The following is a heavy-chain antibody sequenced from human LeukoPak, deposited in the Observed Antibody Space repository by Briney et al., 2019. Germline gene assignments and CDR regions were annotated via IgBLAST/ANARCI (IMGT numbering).Heavy chain of an antibody. CDR2: ISGSGGST. J-gene: IGHJ4*02. Sequence: GGSLRLSCAASGFTFSDYYMSWIRQAPGKGLEWVSFISGSGGSTYYADSVKGRFTISRDNSKNTLYLKMNSLRTEDTAVYYCAKDRWRQQPVHYLDYWGQGALVTVSS. CDR3: AKDRWRQQPVHYLDY. CDR1: GFTFSDYY. D-gene: IGHD6-13*01. V-gene: IGHV3-23*01.